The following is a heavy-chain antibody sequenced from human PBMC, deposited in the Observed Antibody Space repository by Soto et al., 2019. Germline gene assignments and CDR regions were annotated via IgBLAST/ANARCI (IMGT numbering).Heavy chain of an antibody. J-gene: IGHJ6*02. CDR2: ISAYNGNT. CDR1: GYTFTSYG. CDR3: ARVLESIVPAARYYYYYGMDV. D-gene: IGHD2-2*01. V-gene: IGHV1-18*01. Sequence: GASVKVSCKASGYTFTSYGISWVRQAPGQGLGWMGWISAYNGNTNYAQKLQGRVTMTTDTSTSTAYMELRSLRSDDTAVYYCARVLESIVPAARYYYYYGMDVWGQGTTVTVSS.